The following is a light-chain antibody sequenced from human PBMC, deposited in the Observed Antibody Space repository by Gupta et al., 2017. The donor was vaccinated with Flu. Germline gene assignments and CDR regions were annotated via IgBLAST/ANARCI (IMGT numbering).Light chain of an antibody. CDR3: QQYGSSPPYS. V-gene: IGKV3-20*01. Sequence: SVLTQSPGPLSSSSGERATLSCRASQSVSSSYLAWYQQKPGQAPRFLIYGASSRATGIPDRFSGSESGTDFTLTISRLEPEDFAVYYCQQYGSSPPYSFGQGTKLEIK. CDR1: QSVSSSY. J-gene: IGKJ2*03. CDR2: GAS.